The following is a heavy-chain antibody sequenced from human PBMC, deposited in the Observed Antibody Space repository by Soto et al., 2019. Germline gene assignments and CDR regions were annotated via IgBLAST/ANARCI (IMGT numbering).Heavy chain of an antibody. V-gene: IGHV1-46*01. CDR3: ARDPGAVAGSDAFDI. CDR1: GYTFTSYY. Sequence: ASVKVSCKASGYTFTSYYMHWVRQAPGQGLEWMGIINPSGGSTSYAQKFQGRVTMTRDTSTSTVYMELSSLRSEDTAVYYCARDPGAVAGSDAFDIWGQGTMVTV. J-gene: IGHJ3*02. CDR2: INPSGGST. D-gene: IGHD6-19*01.